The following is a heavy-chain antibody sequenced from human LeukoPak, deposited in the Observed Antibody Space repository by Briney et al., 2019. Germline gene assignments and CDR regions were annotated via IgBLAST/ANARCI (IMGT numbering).Heavy chain of an antibody. J-gene: IGHJ4*02. CDR2: ISESGGST. Sequence: GSLRPSCVVSGFTFSTSAMSWVRQAPGKGLEWVSGISESGGSTYYADSVKGRFTSSRDNSKNTLYLQMNDLRAEDTAAYYCAKGSFWGQGTLVTVSS. CDR3: AKGSF. V-gene: IGHV3-23*01. D-gene: IGHD3-10*01. CDR1: GFTFSTSA.